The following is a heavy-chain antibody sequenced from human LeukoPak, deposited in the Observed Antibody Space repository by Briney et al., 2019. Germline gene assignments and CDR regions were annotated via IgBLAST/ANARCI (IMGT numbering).Heavy chain of an antibody. V-gene: IGHV4-61*01. CDR1: GGSVSSGSYY. J-gene: IGHJ6*02. Sequence: PSETLSLTCTVSGGSVSSGSYYWSWIRQPPGKGLEWIGYIYYSGSTNYNPSLKSRVTISVDTSKNQFSLKLSSVTAADTAVYYCARVRYSSSWYPGHYYYYYGMDVWGQGTTVTVSS. D-gene: IGHD6-13*01. CDR2: IYYSGST. CDR3: ARVRYSSSWYPGHYYYYYGMDV.